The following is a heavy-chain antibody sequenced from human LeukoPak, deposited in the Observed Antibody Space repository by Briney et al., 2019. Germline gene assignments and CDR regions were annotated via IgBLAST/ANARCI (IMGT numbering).Heavy chain of an antibody. V-gene: IGHV3-74*01. Sequence: GGSLRLSCAASGFTFSSYLMHWVRHAPGKGLVWVSRIYFDGSSTIYADSVKGRFTISRENAKNTLYLQVNSLRAEDTAVYYCARDLDYWGQGTLVTVSS. CDR1: GFTFSSYL. CDR3: ARDLDY. CDR2: IYFDGSST. J-gene: IGHJ4*02.